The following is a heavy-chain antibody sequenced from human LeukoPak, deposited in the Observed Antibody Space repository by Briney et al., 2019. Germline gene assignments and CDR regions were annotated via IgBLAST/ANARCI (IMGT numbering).Heavy chain of an antibody. CDR3: ARSQEQWLVPVFFDY. Sequence: GASLKVSCKASGYTFTSYYMHWVRQAPGQRLEWVGIINPSGGSTSYAQKFQGRVTMTRDTSTSTVYMELSSLRSEDTAVYYCARSQEQWLVPVFFDYWGQGTLVTVSS. CDR2: INPSGGST. D-gene: IGHD6-19*01. J-gene: IGHJ4*02. CDR1: GYTFTSYY. V-gene: IGHV1-46*01.